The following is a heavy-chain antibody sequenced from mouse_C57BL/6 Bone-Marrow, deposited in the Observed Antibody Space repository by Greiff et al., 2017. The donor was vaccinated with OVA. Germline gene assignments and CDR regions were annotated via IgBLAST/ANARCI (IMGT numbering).Heavy chain of an antibody. D-gene: IGHD2-4*01. V-gene: IGHV7-3*01. J-gene: IGHJ4*01. CDR2: IRNKANGYTT. Sequence: EVHLVESGGGLVQPGGSLSLSCAASGFTFTDYYMSWVRQPPGKALEWLGFIRNKANGYTTEYSASVKGRFTISRDNSQSILYLQMNALRAEDSATYYCARSSYDYHYAMDYWGQGTSVTVSS. CDR1: GFTFTDYY. CDR3: ARSSYDYHYAMDY.